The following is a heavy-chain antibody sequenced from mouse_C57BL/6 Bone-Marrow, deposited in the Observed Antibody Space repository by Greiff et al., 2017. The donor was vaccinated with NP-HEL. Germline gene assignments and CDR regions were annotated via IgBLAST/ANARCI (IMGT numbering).Heavy chain of an antibody. CDR3: VREGIYDYGSILYAKDY. CDR2: IYPRSGNT. J-gene: IGHJ4*01. V-gene: IGHV1-81*01. CDR1: GYTFTSYG. D-gene: IGHD1-1*01. Sequence: QVQLKQSGAELARPGASVKLSCKASGYTFTSYGINWVKQRTGQGLEWIGEIYPRSGNTYYNEKFKGKATLTADKSSSTAYMELRSLTSEDSAVYFCVREGIYDYGSILYAKDYWGQGTSVTVSS.